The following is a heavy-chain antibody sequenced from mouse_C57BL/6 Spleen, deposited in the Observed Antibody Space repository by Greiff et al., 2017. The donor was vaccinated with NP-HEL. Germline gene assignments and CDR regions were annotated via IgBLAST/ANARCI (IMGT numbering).Heavy chain of an antibody. Sequence: EVQLQQSGPELVKPGASVKISCKASGYSFTGYYMNWVKQSPEKSLEWIGEINPSTGGTTYNQKFKAKATLTVDKSSSTAYMQLKSLTSEDSAVYYCARFYAQAGAYWGQGTLVTVSA. CDR2: INPSTGGT. J-gene: IGHJ3*01. CDR3: ARFYAQAGAY. CDR1: GYSFTGYY. D-gene: IGHD3-2*02. V-gene: IGHV1-42*01.